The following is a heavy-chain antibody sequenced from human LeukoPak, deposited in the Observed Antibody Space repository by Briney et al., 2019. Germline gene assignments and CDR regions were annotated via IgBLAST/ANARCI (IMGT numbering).Heavy chain of an antibody. CDR1: GFTFSSYS. J-gene: IGHJ4*02. V-gene: IGHV3-48*02. D-gene: IGHD5-18*01. CDR3: ARDGQLWSPRGSDYFDY. CDR2: ISSSSSTI. Sequence: GSLRLSCAASGFTFSSYSMNWVRQAPGKGLEWVSYISSSSSTIYYADSVKGRFTISGDNAKNSLYLQMNSLRDEDTAVYYCARDGQLWSPRGSDYFDYWGQGTLVTVSS.